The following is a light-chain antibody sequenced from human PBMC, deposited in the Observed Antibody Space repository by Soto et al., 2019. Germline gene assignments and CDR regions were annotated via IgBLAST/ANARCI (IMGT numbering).Light chain of an antibody. Sequence: DIQMTQSPSTLSASVGDRVTITCRASQRISGGSAWYQQKPGKAPKVLIYDASSLESGVPSRFSGSGSGTEFTLTITSLQPDDFATYYCQQYNNYWTFGQGTKVEIK. CDR2: DAS. V-gene: IGKV1-5*01. J-gene: IGKJ1*01. CDR3: QQYNNYWT. CDR1: QRISGG.